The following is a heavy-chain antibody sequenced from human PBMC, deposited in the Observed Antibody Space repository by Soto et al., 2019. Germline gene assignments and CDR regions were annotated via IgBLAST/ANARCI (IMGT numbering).Heavy chain of an antibody. J-gene: IGHJ1*01. D-gene: IGHD6-13*01. Sequence: GASVKVSCKASGYTFTSYGISWVRQAPGQGLEWMGWISAYNGNTKYAQKLQGRVTMTTDTSTSTAYMELRSLRSDDTAVYYCARGGQLGLRPFSEYFQHWGQGTLVTVSS. V-gene: IGHV1-18*01. CDR2: ISAYNGNT. CDR1: GYTFTSYG. CDR3: ARGGQLGLRPFSEYFQH.